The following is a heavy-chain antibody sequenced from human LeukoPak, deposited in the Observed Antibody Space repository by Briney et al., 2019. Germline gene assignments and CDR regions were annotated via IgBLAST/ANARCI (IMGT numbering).Heavy chain of an antibody. CDR3: ARGVRTYYYDTSGHYLNY. D-gene: IGHD3-22*01. Sequence: ASVRVSCEASGYTFTGYYMHWVRQAPGQGLEWMGWINPNTGGTNSAQKFRGRVTMTRDTSITTAYMELSSLTSDDTAVYYCARGVRTYYYDTSGHYLNYWGQGTLVTVAS. J-gene: IGHJ4*02. V-gene: IGHV1-2*02. CDR2: INPNTGGT. CDR1: GYTFTGYY.